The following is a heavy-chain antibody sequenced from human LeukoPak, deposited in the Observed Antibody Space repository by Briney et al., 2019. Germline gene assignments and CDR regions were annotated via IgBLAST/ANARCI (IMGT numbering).Heavy chain of an antibody. V-gene: IGHV4-59*01. CDR3: ARVRGSSGWTDY. J-gene: IGHJ4*02. Sequence: SETLSLTCAVSGGSISSYYWSWIRQPPGKGLEWIGYIYYSGSTNYSPSLKSRVTISVDTSKNQFSLKLSSVSAADTAVYYCARVRGSSGWTDYWGQGTLVTVSS. CDR2: IYYSGST. CDR1: GGSISSYY. D-gene: IGHD6-19*01.